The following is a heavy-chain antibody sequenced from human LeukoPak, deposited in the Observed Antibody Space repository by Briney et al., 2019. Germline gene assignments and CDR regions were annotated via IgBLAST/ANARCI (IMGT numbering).Heavy chain of an antibody. CDR1: GFTFGSYG. CDR3: VSRYSSSSSHDY. D-gene: IGHD6-13*01. V-gene: IGHV3-23*01. CDR2: ITTNGGRT. Sequence: GGSLRLSCAASGFTFGSYGMSWVRQAPGKGLEWVSFITTNGGRTSYADSVEGRFTISRDNPRNTLYMQMNSLRDEDTAVYYCVSRYSSSSSHDYWGQGTLVTVSS. J-gene: IGHJ4*02.